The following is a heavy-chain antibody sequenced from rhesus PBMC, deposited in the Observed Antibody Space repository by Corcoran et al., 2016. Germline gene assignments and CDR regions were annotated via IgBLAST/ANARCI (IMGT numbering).Heavy chain of an antibody. CDR2: LHGSVGDT. CDR1: GGSIPTYY. Sequence: QVQLQESGPGLVKPSETLPLTCAVSGGSIPTYYWSWIRQSPGKGLEWIGRLHGSVGDTDYSPSLKSRVTISIDTSKNQLPLKLTSVTAADTAVYFCAKLISSWNNPAFDFWGQGLRVTVSS. J-gene: IGHJ3*01. D-gene: IGHD1-20*01. V-gene: IGHV4-160*01. CDR3: AKLISSWNNPAFDF.